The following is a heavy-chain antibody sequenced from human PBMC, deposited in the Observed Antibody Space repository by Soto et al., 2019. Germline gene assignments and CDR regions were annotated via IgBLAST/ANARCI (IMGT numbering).Heavy chain of an antibody. CDR3: ARDSRTPSGGMDV. Sequence: QVKLQESGPGLVMPSQTLSLTCTVSGGSISGGDYHWTWIRQTPEKGLERIGAIYYSASTYYNPSLVSRMRMSIDTSKNQFSLKLTSVTATDTAVYYCARDSRTPSGGMDVWGQGTTVTVSS. CDR1: GGSISGGDYH. CDR2: IYYSAST. J-gene: IGHJ6*02. V-gene: IGHV4-30-4*01.